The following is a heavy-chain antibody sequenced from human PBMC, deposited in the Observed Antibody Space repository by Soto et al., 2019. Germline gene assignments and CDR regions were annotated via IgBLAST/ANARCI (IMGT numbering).Heavy chain of an antibody. CDR1: GFTFSSYE. D-gene: IGHD3-10*01. CDR3: ALERADAVHGMDV. V-gene: IGHV3-48*03. CDR2: ISSNGSTI. Sequence: GGSLRLSCAASGFTFSSYEMNWVRQAPGKGLEWVSYISSNGSTIYYADSVKGRFTISRDNAKNTLYLQMNSLRAEDTAVYYCALERADAVHGMDVWGQGTPVTVSS. J-gene: IGHJ6*02.